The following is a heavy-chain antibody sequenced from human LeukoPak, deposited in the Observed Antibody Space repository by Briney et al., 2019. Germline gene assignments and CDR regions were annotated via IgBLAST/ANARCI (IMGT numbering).Heavy chain of an antibody. CDR3: ARDLISVAGNSFDY. D-gene: IGHD6-19*01. CDR1: GGSISSY. CDR2: IYGSGTT. V-gene: IGHV4-4*07. J-gene: IGHJ4*02. Sequence: SEALSLTCTVSGGSISSYWSWIRQPAGKGLEWIGRIYGSGTTYYNPSLKSRVTISVDTSKNQSSLKLSSVTAADTAVYYCARDLISVAGNSFDYWGQGILVTVSS.